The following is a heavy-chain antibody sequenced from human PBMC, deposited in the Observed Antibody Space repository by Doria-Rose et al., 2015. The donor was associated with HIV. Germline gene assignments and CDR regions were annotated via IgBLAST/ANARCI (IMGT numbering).Heavy chain of an antibody. CDR1: GVSLSSPGMG. V-gene: IGHV2-26*01. CDR3: ARIKSCRWYHKYYFDF. D-gene: IGHD6-13*01. J-gene: IGHJ4*02. Sequence: QVTLKESGPVLVKPTETLTLTCTVSGVSLSSPGMGVSWIRQPPGKALEWLANIFSDDERSYKPSLKSRLTISRGTSKSQVVLTMTDMDPVDTATYYCARIKSCRWYHKYYFDFWGQGTLVIVSA. CDR2: IFSDDER.